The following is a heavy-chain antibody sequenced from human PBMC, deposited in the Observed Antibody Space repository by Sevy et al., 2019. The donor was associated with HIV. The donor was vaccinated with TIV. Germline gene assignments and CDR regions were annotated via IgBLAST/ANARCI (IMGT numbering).Heavy chain of an antibody. CDR3: AGGRAPDNGRYYFDS. V-gene: IGHV1-18*01. CDR2: ITPDSGDT. D-gene: IGHD1-26*01. J-gene: IGHJ4*02. CDR1: GYIFGIYD. Sequence: ASVKVSCKASGYIFGIYDISWVRQAPGQGLEWMGWITPDSGDTNYAQKLQGRVTMTTDTSTRTSYMELRSLTSDDAGVYYCAGGRAPDNGRYYFDSWAQGTLVTVSS.